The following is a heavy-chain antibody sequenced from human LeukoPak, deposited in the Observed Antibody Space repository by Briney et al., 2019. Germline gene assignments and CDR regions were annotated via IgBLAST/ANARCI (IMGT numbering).Heavy chain of an antibody. CDR1: GYSISSGYY. V-gene: IGHV4-38-2*02. Sequence: SETLSLTCTVSGYSISSGYYWGWIRQPPGKGLEWIGSIYHSGYTYYNPSLKSRVTISLDTSKNQFSLRLTSVTAADTAVYYCARIYGLYQEAMDVWGPGITVTVSS. J-gene: IGHJ6*02. CDR3: ARIYGLYQEAMDV. D-gene: IGHD3-16*02. CDR2: IYHSGYT.